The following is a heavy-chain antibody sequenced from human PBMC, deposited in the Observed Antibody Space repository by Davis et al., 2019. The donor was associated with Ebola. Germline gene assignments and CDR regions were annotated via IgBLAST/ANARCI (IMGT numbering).Heavy chain of an antibody. CDR2: TNSDGSIT. CDR3: ARSSYQPDY. J-gene: IGHJ4*02. V-gene: IGHV3-74*01. CDR1: GFTFSSNW. Sequence: GSLRLSCAASGFTFSSNWMHWVRQAPGKGLVWVSRTNSDGSITSYADSVKGRFTISRDNAKNTLYLQMNGLRAEDTAVYYCARSSYQPDYWGQGTLVTVSS. D-gene: IGHD2-2*01.